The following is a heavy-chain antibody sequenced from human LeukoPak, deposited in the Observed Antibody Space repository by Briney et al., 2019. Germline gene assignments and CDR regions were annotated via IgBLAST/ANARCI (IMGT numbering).Heavy chain of an antibody. V-gene: IGHV1-2*02. CDR2: INPNSGGT. CDR1: GYTFTGYY. D-gene: IGHD1-26*01. Sequence: GASVKVSCKASGYTFTGYYMHWVRQAPGQGLEWMGWINPNSGGTNYAQKFQGRVTMTRDTSISTAYMELSRLRSDDTAVYYCARAPIVGATNWFDPWGQGTLVTVSS. CDR3: ARAPIVGATNWFDP. J-gene: IGHJ5*02.